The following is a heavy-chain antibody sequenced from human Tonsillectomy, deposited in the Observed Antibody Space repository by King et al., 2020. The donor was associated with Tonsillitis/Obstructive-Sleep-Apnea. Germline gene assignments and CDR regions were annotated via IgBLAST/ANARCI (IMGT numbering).Heavy chain of an antibody. V-gene: IGHV3-21*01. Sequence: QLVQSGGGLIKPGGSLRLSCAASGFTFSSYSMNWVRQAPGKWLECVSSISSSSSYIYYADSVKGRFTISRDNAKNSLYLQMNSLRAEDTAVYYCARDHTTYYDILTGYHDAFDIWGQGTMVTVSS. J-gene: IGHJ3*02. D-gene: IGHD3-9*01. CDR3: ARDHTTYYDILTGYHDAFDI. CDR2: ISSSSSYI. CDR1: GFTFSSYS.